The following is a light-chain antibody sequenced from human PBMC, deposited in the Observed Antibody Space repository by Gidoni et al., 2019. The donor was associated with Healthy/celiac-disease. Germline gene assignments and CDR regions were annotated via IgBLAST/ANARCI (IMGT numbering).Light chain of an antibody. CDR2: DAS. CDR1: QDISNY. CDR3: QQYDNLPMYT. J-gene: IGKJ2*01. Sequence: DIQMTRSPSSLSASVGDRVTITCQASQDISNYLNWYQQKPGKAPKLLIYDASNLETGVPSRFSVSVSGTDFTFTISSLQPEDIATYYCQQYDNLPMYTFGQGTKLEIK. V-gene: IGKV1-33*01.